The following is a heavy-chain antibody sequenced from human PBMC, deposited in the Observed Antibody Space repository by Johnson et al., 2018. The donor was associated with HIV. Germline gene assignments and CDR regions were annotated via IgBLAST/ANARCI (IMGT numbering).Heavy chain of an antibody. CDR2: ISYDGSNK. V-gene: IGHV3-30-3*01. CDR3: AREGGTFYDSSGSLAFDI. J-gene: IGHJ3*02. Sequence: QVQLVESVGGVVQPGRSLRLSCAASGFTFSSYAMHWVRQTPGKGLEWVAIISYDGSNKYYADSVKGRFTISRDNSKNTLYLQMNRLRAEDTAVYYSAREGGTFYDSSGSLAFDIWGQGTMVAVSS. D-gene: IGHD3-22*01. CDR1: GFTFSSYA.